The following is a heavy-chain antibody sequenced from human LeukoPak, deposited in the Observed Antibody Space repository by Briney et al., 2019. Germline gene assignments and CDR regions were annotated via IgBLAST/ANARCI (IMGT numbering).Heavy chain of an antibody. V-gene: IGHV3-33*01. D-gene: IGHD4-11*01. Sequence: GGSLRLSCAASGFTFSSYGMHWVRQAPGKGLEWVADIWYDGSNKYYADSVKGRFTISRDNPKNTLYLQMNSLRAEDTAVYYCARDGTTAEFDYWGQGTLVTVSS. CDR1: GFTFSSYG. CDR3: ARDGTTAEFDY. CDR2: IWYDGSNK. J-gene: IGHJ4*02.